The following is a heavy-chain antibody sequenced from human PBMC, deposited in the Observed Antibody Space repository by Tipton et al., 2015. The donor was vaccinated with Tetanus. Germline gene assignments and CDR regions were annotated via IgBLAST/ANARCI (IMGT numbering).Heavy chain of an antibody. J-gene: IGHJ3*02. CDR3: ARIGWLQQNKPAFDI. Sequence: TLSLTCTDSGGSISTYHWNWIRQSPGKGLEWIGYIDYFGSTKYNPSLKSRVAMSVDTSKNQLSLRLNSVTSADTAVYYCARIGWLQQNKPAFDIWGQGTVVTVSS. V-gene: IGHV4-59*01. CDR1: GGSISTYH. D-gene: IGHD6-19*01. CDR2: IDYFGST.